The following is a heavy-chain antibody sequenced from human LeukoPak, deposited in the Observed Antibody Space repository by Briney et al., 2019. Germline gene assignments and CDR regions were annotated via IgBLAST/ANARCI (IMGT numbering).Heavy chain of an antibody. D-gene: IGHD2-2*01. J-gene: IGHJ5*02. CDR2: INAGNGNT. CDR1: GYTSTSYA. Sequence: ASVKVSCKASGYTSTSYAMHWVRQAPGQRLEWMGWINAGNGNTKYSQKFQGRVTITRDTSASTAYMELSSLRSEDTAVYYCARAGYCSSTSCYAGWFDPWGQGTLVTVSS. CDR3: ARAGYCSSTSCYAGWFDP. V-gene: IGHV1-3*01.